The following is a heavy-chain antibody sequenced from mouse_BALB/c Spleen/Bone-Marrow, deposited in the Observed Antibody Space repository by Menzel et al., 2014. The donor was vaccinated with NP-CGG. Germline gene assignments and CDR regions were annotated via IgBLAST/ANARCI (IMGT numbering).Heavy chain of an antibody. CDR1: GFTFSDFY. D-gene: IGHD2-10*02. Sequence: EVMLVESGGGLVQPGDSLRLSCATSGFTFSDFYMEWVRQPPGKRLEWIAASRNKAKHYTTEYSASVKGRFIVSRDTSQSILYLQMNALRAEDTAIYYCVRDVGYGNYFVYWGQGTLVTVSA. CDR3: VRDVGYGNYFVY. CDR2: SRNKAKHYTT. V-gene: IGHV7-1*02. J-gene: IGHJ3*01.